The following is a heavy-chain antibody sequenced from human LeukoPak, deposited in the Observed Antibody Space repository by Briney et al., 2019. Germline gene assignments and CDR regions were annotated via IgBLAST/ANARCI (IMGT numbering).Heavy chain of an antibody. CDR2: IYYSGST. CDR1: ARSSRSGR. CDR3: ATIIRITIRYNYYTDV. J-gene: IGHJ6*03. V-gene: IGHV4-59*01. Sequence: SETLSLTCSGSARSSRSGRWSWVPQPPGKGLEWIGYIYYSGSTTYNPSLKSRVTMSVDTSNNRYSLKLSSVTADAGVSYYLATIIRITIRYNYYTDVWGKGTTVTVSS. D-gene: IGHD1-20*01.